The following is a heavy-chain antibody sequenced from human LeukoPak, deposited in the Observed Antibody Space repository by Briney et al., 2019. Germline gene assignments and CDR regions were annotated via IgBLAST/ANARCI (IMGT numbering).Heavy chain of an antibody. D-gene: IGHD2-2*01. J-gene: IGHJ4*02. CDR3: AREYCSSTSCYGLDY. CDR2: ISYDGSNK. CDR1: GFTFSSYA. Sequence: GGSLRLSCAASGFTFSSYAMLWVRQAPGKGLEWVAVISYDGSNKYYADSVKGRFTISRDNSKNTLYLQMNSLRAEDTAVYYCAREYCSSTSCYGLDYWGQGTLVTVSS. V-gene: IGHV3-30-3*01.